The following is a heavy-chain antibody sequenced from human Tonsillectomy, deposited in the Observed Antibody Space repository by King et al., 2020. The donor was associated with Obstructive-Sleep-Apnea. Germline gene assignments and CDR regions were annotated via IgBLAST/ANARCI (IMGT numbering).Heavy chain of an antibody. CDR1: GFTFGSYS. D-gene: IGHD3-22*01. J-gene: IGHJ4*02. CDR3: VRDLNYYDSSGYWYYFDY. Sequence: ESGGGLVQTGGSVRRSCAASGFTFGSYSMNWVRQAPGKWLECVSYISSSSSTIYYADSVKGRFTISRDNAKNSLSLQMNSLSPEDTAVYYCVRDLNYYDSSGYWYYFDYWGQGTLVTVSS. V-gene: IGHV3-48*04. CDR2: ISSSSSTI.